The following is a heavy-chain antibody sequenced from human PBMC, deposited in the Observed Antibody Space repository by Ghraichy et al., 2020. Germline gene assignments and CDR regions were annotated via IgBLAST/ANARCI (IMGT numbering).Heavy chain of an antibody. CDR1: GGSFSGYY. D-gene: IGHD2-2*03. J-gene: IGHJ4*02. Sequence: SETLSLTCAVYGGSFSGYYWSWIRQPPGKGLEWIGEINHSGSTNYNPSLKSRVTISVDTSKNQFSLKLSSVTAADTAVYYCARGSGLEIGDVDIVVVPAAKVVFDYWGQGTLVTVPS. V-gene: IGHV4-34*01. CDR2: INHSGST. CDR3: ARGSGLEIGDVDIVVVPAAKVVFDY.